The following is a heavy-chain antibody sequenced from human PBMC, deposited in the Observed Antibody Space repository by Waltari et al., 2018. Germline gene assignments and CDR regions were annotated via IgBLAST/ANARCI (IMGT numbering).Heavy chain of an antibody. D-gene: IGHD6-6*01. J-gene: IGHJ6*02. V-gene: IGHV1-69*02. CDR1: GGTFSSYT. CDR3: ARGGSSSDYCYGMDV. Sequence: QVQLVQSGAEVKKPGSSVKVSCKASGGTFSSYTISWVRQAPGQGLEWMGRIIPILGIANYAQKFQGRVTITADKSTSTAYMELSSLRSEDTAVYYCARGGSSSDYCYGMDVWGQGTTVTVSS. CDR2: IIPILGIA.